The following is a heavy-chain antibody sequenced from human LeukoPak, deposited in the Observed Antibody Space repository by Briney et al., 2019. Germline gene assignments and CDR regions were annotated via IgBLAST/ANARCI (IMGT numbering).Heavy chain of an antibody. V-gene: IGHV3-23*01. CDR2: ISGSGGNT. CDR1: GFTFSSYA. D-gene: IGHD1-26*01. CDR3: ARDRADSGSRGDAFDI. Sequence: GGSLRLSCAASGFTFSSYAMSWVRQAPGKGLEWVSAISGSGGNTYYADSVKGRFTISRDNSKNTLYLQMGSLRAEDMAVYYCARDRADSGSRGDAFDIWGQGTMVTVSS. J-gene: IGHJ3*02.